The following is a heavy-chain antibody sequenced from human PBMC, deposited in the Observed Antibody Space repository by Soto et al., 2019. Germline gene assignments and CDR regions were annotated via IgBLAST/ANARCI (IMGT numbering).Heavy chain of an antibody. V-gene: IGHV4-38-2*01. CDR2: IYHSGST. Sequence: SETLSLTCAVSGYSISSYYYWGWIRQPPGKGLEWIGSIYHSGSTYYNPSLESRVTTSLDTSKNQVSLKLSSVTAADTAMYFCATLGPYGDSDYWGQGTLVTVSS. CDR3: ATLGPYGDSDY. D-gene: IGHD4-17*01. CDR1: GYSISSYYY. J-gene: IGHJ4*02.